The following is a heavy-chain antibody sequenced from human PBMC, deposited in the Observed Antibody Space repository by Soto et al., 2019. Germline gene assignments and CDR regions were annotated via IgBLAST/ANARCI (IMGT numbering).Heavy chain of an antibody. Sequence: SLRLSCAASGFTFSSYAMHWVRQAPGKGLEWVAVISYDGSNKYYADSVKGRFTISRDNSKNTLYLQMNSLRAEDTAVYYCARETYYDYVWGSYGDAFDIWGAGTVV. CDR2: ISYDGSNK. CDR3: ARETYYDYVWGSYGDAFDI. V-gene: IGHV3-30-3*01. CDR1: GFTFSSYA. J-gene: IGHJ3*02. D-gene: IGHD3-16*01.